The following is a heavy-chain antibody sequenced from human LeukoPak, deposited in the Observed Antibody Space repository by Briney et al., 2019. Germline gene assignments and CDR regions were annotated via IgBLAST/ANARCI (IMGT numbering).Heavy chain of an antibody. CDR3: ARDHLAGWALEY. D-gene: IGHD6-19*01. J-gene: IGHJ4*02. CDR2: IKNDGSDI. Sequence: PGGSLRLSCAASGFTFSTYWMFWVRQAPGKGLEWLASIKNDGSDIYYEDSVKGRFTISRDNAKNSLYLQLNSLRAEDTAVYFCARDHLAGWALEYWGQGTLVTVSS. V-gene: IGHV3-7*01. CDR1: GFTFSTYW.